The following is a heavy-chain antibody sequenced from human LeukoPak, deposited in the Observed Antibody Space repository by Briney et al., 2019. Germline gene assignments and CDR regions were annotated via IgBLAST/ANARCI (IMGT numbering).Heavy chain of an antibody. D-gene: IGHD1-26*01. CDR1: GFTFSSYE. CDR2: ISGSGSTI. J-gene: IGHJ6*02. V-gene: IGHV3-48*03. CDR3: ARDNAPLVGATSYYGMDV. Sequence: GGSLRLSCAASGFTFSSYEMNWVRQAPGKGLEWVSYISGSGSTIYYADSVKGRFTISRDNAKNSLYLQMNSLRAEDTAVYYCARDNAPLVGATSYYGMDVWGQGTTVTVSS.